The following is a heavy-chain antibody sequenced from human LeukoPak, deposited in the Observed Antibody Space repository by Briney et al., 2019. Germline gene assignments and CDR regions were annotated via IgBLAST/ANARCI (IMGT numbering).Heavy chain of an antibody. CDR3: ARGASTFDY. J-gene: IGHJ4*02. V-gene: IGHV1-46*01. CDR2: INPSGGGT. CDR1: GYTFTNYF. Sequence: GASVKVSCKASGYTFTNYFMHWVRQAPGQGLEWMGVINPSGGGTTYAQRFQGRVTMTRDTSTSTVYMELSSLRSEDTAVYYCARGASTFDYWGQGTLVTVSS.